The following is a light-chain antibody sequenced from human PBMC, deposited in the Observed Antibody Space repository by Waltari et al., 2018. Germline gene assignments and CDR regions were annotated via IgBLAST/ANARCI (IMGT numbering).Light chain of an antibody. CDR3: SSDAGGSYV. Sequence: QSALTQPPSASGSPGQSVPISCTGTSSDVGGYNYVSWYQQHPGKAPKLMIHEVSKRPPGVPGGFSGSTSGNTASLTVAGLQAEDEADYYCSSDAGGSYVFGTGTKVTVL. J-gene: IGLJ1*01. CDR2: EVS. V-gene: IGLV2-8*01. CDR1: SSDVGGYNY.